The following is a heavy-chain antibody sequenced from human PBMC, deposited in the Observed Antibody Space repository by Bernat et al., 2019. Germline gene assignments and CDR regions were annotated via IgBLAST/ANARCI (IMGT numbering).Heavy chain of an antibody. Sequence: EVQLVESGGGLVKPGGSLRLSCAASGFTFSSYSMNWVRQAPGKGLEWVSSISSSSSYIYYADSVKGRFTISRDNAKNSLYLQMNSLRAEDTAVYYFARDRGLFGWLGREYYYYYYGMDVWGQGTTVTVSS. CDR2: ISSSSSYI. CDR3: ARDRGLFGWLGREYYYYYYGMDV. J-gene: IGHJ6*02. V-gene: IGHV3-21*01. D-gene: IGHD3-10*02. CDR1: GFTFSSYS.